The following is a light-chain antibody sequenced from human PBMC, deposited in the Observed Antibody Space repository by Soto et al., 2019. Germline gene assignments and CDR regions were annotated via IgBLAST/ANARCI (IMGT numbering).Light chain of an antibody. CDR1: SSNIGSNH. V-gene: IGLV1-44*01. CDR2: RSD. J-gene: IGLJ2*01. CDR3: AAWGDSRYGVG. Sequence: QSVLTQSPSASGTPGQRVIIACSGSSSNIGSNHVNWYRHLPGAAPKLLIFRSDQRPSGVPDRFSGSKSGTTASLAISGLQSGDEADYYCAAWGDSRYGVGFGGGAPLTVL.